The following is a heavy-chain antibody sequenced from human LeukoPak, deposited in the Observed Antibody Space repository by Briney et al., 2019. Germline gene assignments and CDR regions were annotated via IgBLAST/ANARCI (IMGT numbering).Heavy chain of an antibody. Sequence: EGSLRLSCAASGFTLSGYWMHWVRQAPGKGLEWVSRINSDGTSTSYADSVKGRFTISRDNAKNTLSLQMNSLRDEDTAVYYCLRSYCTTSNCYGWFDPWGQGTLVTVSS. D-gene: IGHD2-2*01. CDR2: INSDGTST. J-gene: IGHJ5*02. V-gene: IGHV3-74*01. CDR3: LRSYCTTSNCYGWFDP. CDR1: GFTLSGYW.